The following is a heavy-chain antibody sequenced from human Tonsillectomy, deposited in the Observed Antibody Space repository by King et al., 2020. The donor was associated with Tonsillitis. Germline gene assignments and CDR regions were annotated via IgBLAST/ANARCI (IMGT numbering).Heavy chain of an antibody. V-gene: IGHV1-8*01. CDR3: ATRRQWLAIDY. Sequence: VQLVQSGAEVKKPGASVKVSCKASRYTFTNYDINWVRQAAGQGREWMGWMNPNSYNTGYAQKFQGRVTMTRNTSISTAYMELSSLRSEETAVYYCATRRQWLAIDYWGPGTLVTVSS. CDR2: MNPNSYNT. D-gene: IGHD6-19*01. CDR1: RYTFTNYD. J-gene: IGHJ4*02.